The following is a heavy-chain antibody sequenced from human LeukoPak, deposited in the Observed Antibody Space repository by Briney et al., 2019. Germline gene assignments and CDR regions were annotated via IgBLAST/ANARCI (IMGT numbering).Heavy chain of an antibody. J-gene: IGHJ3*02. D-gene: IGHD2-15*01. CDR2: IYHSGST. CDR3: ARGWQGGAFDI. CDR1: GYSISSGYY. Sequence: SETLSLTCTVSGYSISSGYYWGWSRQPPGKGLEWIGSIYHSGSTYYNPSLKSRVTISVDTSKNQFSLKLSSVTAADTAVYYCARGWQGGAFDIWGQGTMVTVSS. V-gene: IGHV4-38-2*02.